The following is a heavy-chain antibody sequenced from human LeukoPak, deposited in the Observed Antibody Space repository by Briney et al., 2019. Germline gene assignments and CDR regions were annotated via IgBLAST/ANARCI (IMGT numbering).Heavy chain of an antibody. CDR3: AGLIRPGWFDP. V-gene: IGHV4-39*01. D-gene: IGHD1-14*01. CDR1: GASISSSTDY. CDR2: IYYSGST. Sequence: PSETLSLTCTVSGASISSSTDYWGWIRQPPGKGLEWIANIYYSGSTYYNPSRKSRVTISVDTSKNQFSLKLSSVTAADTAVYYCAGLIRPGWFDPWGQGTLVTVSS. J-gene: IGHJ5*02.